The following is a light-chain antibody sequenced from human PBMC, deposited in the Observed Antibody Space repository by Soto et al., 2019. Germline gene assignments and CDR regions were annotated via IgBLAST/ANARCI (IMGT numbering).Light chain of an antibody. CDR3: QKYNSAPYT. V-gene: IGKV1-27*01. CDR2: AAY. Sequence: DIQMTQSPSSLSVSVGDRVAITCRASWVINIYLAWYQQKPGQVPEFLLFAAYNLQSGVPSRFSDRGSGTAFTLTISSLQPEDVATYYCQKYNSAPYTFGQGTKLEIK. CDR1: WVINIY. J-gene: IGKJ2*01.